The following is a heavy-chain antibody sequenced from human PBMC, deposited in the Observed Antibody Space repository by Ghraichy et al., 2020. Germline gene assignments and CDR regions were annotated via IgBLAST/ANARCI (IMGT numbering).Heavy chain of an antibody. V-gene: IGHV4-4*07. Sequence: SQTLSLTCTVSGGSISSYYWSWIRQSAGKGLEWIGRVYTSGDASYNHSLESRVNMSVDMSKNQFSLKLISVTAADTAVYYCARAGDSSGYSPNFDYWGQGTLVTVSS. CDR1: GGSISSYY. CDR2: VYTSGDA. J-gene: IGHJ4*02. D-gene: IGHD3-22*01. CDR3: ARAGDSSGYSPNFDY.